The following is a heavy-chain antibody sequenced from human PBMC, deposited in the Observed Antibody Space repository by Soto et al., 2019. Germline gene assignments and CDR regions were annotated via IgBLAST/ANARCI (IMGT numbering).Heavy chain of an antibody. V-gene: IGHV3-21*01. D-gene: IGHD6-13*01. CDR1: GFTFSSYS. CDR2: ISSSSSYI. J-gene: IGHJ4*02. Sequence: GGSLRLSCAASGFTFSSYSMNWVRQAPGKGLEWVSSISSSSSYIYYADSVKGRFTISRDNAKNSLYLQMNSLRAEDTAVYYCARDGHGGPYSSSCDYWGQGNLVTVSS. CDR3: ARDGHGGPYSSSCDY.